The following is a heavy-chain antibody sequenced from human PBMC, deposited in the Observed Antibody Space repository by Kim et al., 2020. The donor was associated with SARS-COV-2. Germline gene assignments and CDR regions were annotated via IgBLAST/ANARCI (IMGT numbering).Heavy chain of an antibody. D-gene: IGHD4-17*01. V-gene: IGHV3-30*07. Sequence: VKGRFTISRDKFKNTRYLQMNRLRAEDTAVYYCARDPAFNTVTTAGYVDYWGQGTLVTVSS. CDR3: ARDPAFNTVTTAGYVDY. J-gene: IGHJ4*02.